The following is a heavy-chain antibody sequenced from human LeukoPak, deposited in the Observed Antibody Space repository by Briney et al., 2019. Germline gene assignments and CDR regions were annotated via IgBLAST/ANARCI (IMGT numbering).Heavy chain of an antibody. CDR1: GYSFTSYW. V-gene: IGHV5-51*01. CDR3: ARQEGFWSGYPNWFDP. J-gene: IGHJ5*02. CDR2: IYPGDSDT. D-gene: IGHD3-3*01. Sequence: GESLKISCKGSGYSFTSYWIGWVRQMPGQGLEWMGIIYPGDSDTRYSPSFQGQVTISVDKSISTAYLQWSSLKASDTAMYYCARQEGFWSGYPNWFDPWGQGTLVTVSS.